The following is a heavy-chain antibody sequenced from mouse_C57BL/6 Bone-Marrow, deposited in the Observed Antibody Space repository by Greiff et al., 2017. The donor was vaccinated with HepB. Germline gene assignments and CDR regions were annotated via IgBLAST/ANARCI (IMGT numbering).Heavy chain of an antibody. CDR2: IRSKSNNYAT. V-gene: IGHV10-1*01. Sequence: EVQRVESGGGLVQPKGSLKLSCAASGFSFNTYAMNWVRQAPGKGLEWVARIRSKSNNYATYYADSVKDRFTISRDDSESMLYLRMNNLKTEDTAMYYCVRQGSWFAYWGQGTLVTVSA. J-gene: IGHJ3*01. CDR3: VRQGSWFAY. CDR1: GFSFNTYA.